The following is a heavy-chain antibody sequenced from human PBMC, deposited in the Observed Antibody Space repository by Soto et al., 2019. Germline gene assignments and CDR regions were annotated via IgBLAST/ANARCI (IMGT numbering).Heavy chain of an antibody. CDR2: IDWDDDK. Sequence: SGPTLVNPTQTLTLTCTFSGFSLSTSGMCVSWIRQPPGKTLEWLALIDWDDDKYYSTSLKTRLTISKDTSKNQVVLTMTNMDPVDTATYYCARIPVVPAAICGLLIYGMDVWSQGTTVTVSS. CDR3: ARIPVVPAAICGLLIYGMDV. J-gene: IGHJ6*02. D-gene: IGHD2-2*02. V-gene: IGHV2-70*01. CDR1: GFSLSTSGMC.